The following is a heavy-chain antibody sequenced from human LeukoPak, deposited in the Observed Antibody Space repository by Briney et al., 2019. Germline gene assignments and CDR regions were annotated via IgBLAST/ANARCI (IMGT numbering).Heavy chain of an antibody. CDR3: ARDRLYYDILTGQNWFDP. J-gene: IGHJ5*02. V-gene: IGHV1-69*13. Sequence: GASVKVSCKASGGTFSSYAISWVRDAPGQRLEWMGGIFPIFGTPTYAQKFQGRVTITADESTSTAYMELSSLRSEDTAVYYCARDRLYYDILTGQNWFDPWGQGTLVTVSS. D-gene: IGHD3-9*01. CDR1: GGTFSSYA. CDR2: IFPIFGTP.